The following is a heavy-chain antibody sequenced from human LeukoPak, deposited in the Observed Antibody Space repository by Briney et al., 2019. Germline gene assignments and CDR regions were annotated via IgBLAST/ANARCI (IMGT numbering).Heavy chain of an antibody. J-gene: IGHJ5*02. CDR3: ASEKGYSYGS. V-gene: IGHV4-59*12. CDR1: GGSISSYY. CDR2: IYYSGST. Sequence: PSETLSLTCTVSGGSISSYYWSWIRQPPGKGLEWIGYIYYSGSTNYNPSLKSRVTISVDTSKNQFSLKLSSVTAADTAVYYCASEKGYSYGSWGQGTLVTVSS. D-gene: IGHD5-18*01.